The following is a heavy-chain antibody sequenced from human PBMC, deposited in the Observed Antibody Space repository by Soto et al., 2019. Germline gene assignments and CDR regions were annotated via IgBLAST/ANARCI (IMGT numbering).Heavy chain of an antibody. V-gene: IGHV4-30-4*01. CDR1: GGSISSGDYY. J-gene: IGHJ3*02. Sequence: SETLSLTCTVSGGSISSGDYYWSWIRQPPGKGLEWIGYIYYSGSTYYNPSLQSRVTISVDTSKNQFSLKLSSVTAADTAVYYCARAGGGLYCSGGSCYAFDIWGQGTMVTVSS. D-gene: IGHD2-15*01. CDR2: IYYSGST. CDR3: ARAGGGLYCSGGSCYAFDI.